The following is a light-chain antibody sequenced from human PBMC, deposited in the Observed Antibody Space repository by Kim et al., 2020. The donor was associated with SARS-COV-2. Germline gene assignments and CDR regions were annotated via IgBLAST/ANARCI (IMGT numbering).Light chain of an antibody. V-gene: IGLV2-14*03. CDR2: DVS. J-gene: IGLJ2*01. CDR3: SSYTSSSTVV. CDR1: SSDVGGYNY. Sequence: GQSTTLSCTGTSSDVGGYNYVSWDQQHPGKAPKLMIYDVSNRPSGVSNRFSGSKSGNTASLTISGLQAEDEADYYCSSYTSSSTVVFGGGTQLTVL.